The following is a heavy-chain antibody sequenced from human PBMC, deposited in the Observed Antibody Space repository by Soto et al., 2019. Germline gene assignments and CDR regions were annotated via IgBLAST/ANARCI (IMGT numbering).Heavy chain of an antibody. J-gene: IGHJ5*02. Sequence: PSETLSLTCAVYSGSFSGHFWSWIRQPPGKGLEWIGYIYLSGGTNYNPSLKSRVTISVDTSKNQFSLELSSVTAADTAVYYCASIYDSSGYYYGNNWFDPWGQGTMVTVSS. V-gene: IGHV4-34*09. D-gene: IGHD3-22*01. CDR1: SGSFSGHF. CDR3: ASIYDSSGYYYGNNWFDP. CDR2: IYLSGGT.